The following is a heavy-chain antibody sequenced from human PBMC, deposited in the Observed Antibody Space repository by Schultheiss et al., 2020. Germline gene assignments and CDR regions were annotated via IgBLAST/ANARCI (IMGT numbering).Heavy chain of an antibody. D-gene: IGHD5-24*01. CDR3: ARGGDYFDY. V-gene: IGHV3-30-3*01. J-gene: IGHJ4*02. Sequence: GGSLRLSCAASGFTFSSYDMHWVRQATGKGLEWVAFISYDGSNKYYADSVKGRFTISRDNSKNTLYLQMNSLGGEDTAVYYCARGGDYFDYWGQGTLVTVSS. CDR1: GFTFSSYD. CDR2: ISYDGSNK.